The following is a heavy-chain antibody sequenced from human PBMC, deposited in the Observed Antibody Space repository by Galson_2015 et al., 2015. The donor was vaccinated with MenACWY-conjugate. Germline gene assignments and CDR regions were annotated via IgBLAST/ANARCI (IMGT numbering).Heavy chain of an antibody. D-gene: IGHD1-26*01. CDR1: GGSISGSSYY. CDR2: IYYSGST. J-gene: IGHJ4*02. CDR3: ARGGWRGGSYGGY. Sequence: TCTVSGGSISGSSYYWGWIRQPPGKGLEWIGSIYYSGSTYYNPSLKSRVTISVDTSKNQFSLKLSSVTAADTAVYYCARGGWRGGSYGGYWGQGTLVTVSS. V-gene: IGHV4-39*07.